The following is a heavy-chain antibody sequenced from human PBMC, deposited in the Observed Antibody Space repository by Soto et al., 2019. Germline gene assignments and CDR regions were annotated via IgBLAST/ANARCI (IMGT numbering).Heavy chain of an antibody. CDR1: GGSISSSY. V-gene: IGHV4-59*01. J-gene: IGHJ2*01. CDR2: IYYSGST. CDR3: ARGFCSGASCYSRTFDL. D-gene: IGHD2-15*01. Sequence: SETLSLTCTVSGGSISSSYWSWIRQPPGKGLEWIGYIYYSGSTSYNPSLKSRVTISVDTSKKQFSLNLSSVTAADTAVYYCARGFCSGASCYSRTFDLWGRGTLVTVSS.